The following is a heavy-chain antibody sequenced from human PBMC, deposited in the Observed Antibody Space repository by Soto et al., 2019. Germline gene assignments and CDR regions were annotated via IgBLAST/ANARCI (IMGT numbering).Heavy chain of an antibody. CDR1: GYTFTSYD. CDR2: MNPNSGNT. V-gene: IGHV1-8*01. J-gene: IGHJ5*02. Sequence: ASVKVSCKASGYTFTSYDINWVRQATGQGLEWMGWMNPNSGNTGYSQKFQGRVTITRDTSASTAYMELSSLKDTAVYYCARGYSGYLAWFGPWGQGTLVTVSS. CDR3: ARGYSGYLAWFGP. D-gene: IGHD5-12*01.